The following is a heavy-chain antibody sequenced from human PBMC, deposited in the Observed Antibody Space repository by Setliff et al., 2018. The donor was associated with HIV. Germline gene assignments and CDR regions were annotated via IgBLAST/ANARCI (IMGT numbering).Heavy chain of an antibody. D-gene: IGHD6-13*01. CDR1: GGSITPHY. J-gene: IGHJ2*01. V-gene: IGHV4-59*11. CDR2: IYYSGST. CDR3: ARGLGQQLGRFWYFDL. Sequence: PSETLSLTCTVSGGSITPHYWSWIRQPPGKGLEWIGLIYYSGSTNYSPSLKSRVTISVDSSKNQFSLKLSSVTAADTAVYYCARGLGQQLGRFWYFDLWGRGTLVTVS.